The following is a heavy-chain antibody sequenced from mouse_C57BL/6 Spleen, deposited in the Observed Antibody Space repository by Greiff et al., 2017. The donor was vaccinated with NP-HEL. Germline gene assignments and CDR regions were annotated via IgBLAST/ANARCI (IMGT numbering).Heavy chain of an antibody. J-gene: IGHJ3*01. Sequence: VQLQQSGAELVRPGTSVKVSCKASGYAFTNYLIEWVKQRPGQGLEWIGVINPGSGGTNYNEKFKGKATLTADKSSSTAYMQLSSLTSDDSAVYLCARDIPHYYGSSYLAYWGQGALVTVSA. CDR1: GYAFTNYL. V-gene: IGHV1-54*01. CDR3: ARDIPHYYGSSYLAY. D-gene: IGHD1-1*01. CDR2: INPGSGGT.